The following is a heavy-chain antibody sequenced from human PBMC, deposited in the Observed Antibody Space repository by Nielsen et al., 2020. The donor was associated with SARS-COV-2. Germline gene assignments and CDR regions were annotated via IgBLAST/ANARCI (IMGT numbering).Heavy chain of an antibody. Sequence: GESLKISCAASGFTFSYYSMNWVRQAPGKGLGWVSSISISSSSFYYTDSVRGRFTISRDNAKSSLYLQLTSLRAEDTAVYYCARAYHNYYYAMDVWGQGTTVTVSS. J-gene: IGHJ6*02. CDR3: ARAYHNYYYAMDV. V-gene: IGHV3-21*01. CDR2: ISISSSSF. CDR1: GFTFSYYS. D-gene: IGHD1-14*01.